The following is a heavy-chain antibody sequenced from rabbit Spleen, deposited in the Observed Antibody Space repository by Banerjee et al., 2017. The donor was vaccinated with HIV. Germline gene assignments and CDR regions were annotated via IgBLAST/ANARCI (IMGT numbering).Heavy chain of an antibody. CDR3: ARDTGSSFSSYGMDL. CDR1: GVSFSGSSY. V-gene: IGHV1S40*01. D-gene: IGHD8-1*01. CDR2: INAVTGRA. Sequence: QSLEESGGDLVKPGASLTLTCIASGVSFSGSSYMCWVRQAPGKGLEWIACINAVTGRAVYASWAKGRFTISTASATTVTLQMTSLTVADTATYFCARDTGSSFSSYGMDLWGQGTLVTVS. J-gene: IGHJ6*01.